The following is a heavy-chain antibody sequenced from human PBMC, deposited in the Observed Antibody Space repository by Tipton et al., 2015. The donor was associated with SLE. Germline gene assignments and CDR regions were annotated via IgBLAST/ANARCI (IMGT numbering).Heavy chain of an antibody. CDR2: IYTSGST. CDR1: GDSISSGLYY. CDR3: ARNQFATVGAFDL. J-gene: IGHJ3*01. V-gene: IGHV4-61*02. Sequence: TLSLTCTVSGDSISSGLYYWSWIRQPAGKGLEWIGRIYTSGSTNYHTSLRSRVTVSLDTSKSQISLNLASVTAADTALYFCARNQFATVGAFDLWGQGTMVTVSS. D-gene: IGHD1-14*01.